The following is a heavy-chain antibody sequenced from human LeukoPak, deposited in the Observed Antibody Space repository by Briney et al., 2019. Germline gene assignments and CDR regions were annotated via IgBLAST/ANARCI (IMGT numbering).Heavy chain of an antibody. D-gene: IGHD3-22*01. J-gene: IGHJ3*02. Sequence: ASVKVTCKASGYTFTTYAMNWVRQAPGQGLEWMGWINTNTGNPTYAQGFTGRFVFSLDTSVITAYLQINNLKAEDTAIYYCARVVDYYNSSGPRGWDAFDIWGQGTMVTVSS. V-gene: IGHV7-4-1*02. CDR3: ARVVDYYNSSGPRGWDAFDI. CDR2: INTNTGNP. CDR1: GYTFTTYA.